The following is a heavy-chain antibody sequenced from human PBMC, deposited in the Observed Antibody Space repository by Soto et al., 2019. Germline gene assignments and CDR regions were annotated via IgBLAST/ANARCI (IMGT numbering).Heavy chain of an antibody. V-gene: IGHV1-69*01. J-gene: IGHJ3*02. Sequence: QVQLVQSGAEVKKPGSSVKVSCKASGGTFSSYAISWVRQAPGQGLEWMGGIIPIFGTANYAQKFQGRVTITADESTSTAYMELSSMRSEDTAVYYCASSRSRQLDTDDAFDIWGQGTMVTVSS. CDR3: ASSRSRQLDTDDAFDI. D-gene: IGHD6-6*01. CDR2: IIPIFGTA. CDR1: GGTFSSYA.